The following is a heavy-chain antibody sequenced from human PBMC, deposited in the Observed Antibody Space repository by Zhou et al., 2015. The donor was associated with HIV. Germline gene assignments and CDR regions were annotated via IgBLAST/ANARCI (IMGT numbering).Heavy chain of an antibody. CDR2: MNPDSANT. V-gene: IGHV1-8*01. CDR3: ARRLGISWSGSAFDY. D-gene: IGHD3-10*01. J-gene: IGHJ4*02. CDR1: GYTFTSYD. Sequence: QVQLVQSGAEVKKPGASVKVSCKASGYTFTSYDINWVRQATGQGLEWVGWMNPDSANTGYAQKFQGRVTITADKSTSTAYMELSSLRSEDTAVYYCARRLGISWSGSAFDYWGQGTLVTVSS.